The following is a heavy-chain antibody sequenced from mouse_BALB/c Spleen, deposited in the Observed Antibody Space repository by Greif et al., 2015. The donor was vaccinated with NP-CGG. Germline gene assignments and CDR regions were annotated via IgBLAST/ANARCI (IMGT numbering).Heavy chain of an antibody. V-gene: IGHV1S130*01. J-gene: IGHJ3*01. Sequence: VKLQESGSVLVRPGASVKLSCKASGYTFTSSWMHWAKQRPGQGLEWIGEIHPNSGNTNYNEKFKGKATLTVDTSSSTAYVDLSSLTSEDSAVYYCARWDLAWFAYWGQGTLVTVSA. D-gene: IGHD4-1*01. CDR3: ARWDLAWFAY. CDR2: IHPNSGNT. CDR1: GYTFTSSW.